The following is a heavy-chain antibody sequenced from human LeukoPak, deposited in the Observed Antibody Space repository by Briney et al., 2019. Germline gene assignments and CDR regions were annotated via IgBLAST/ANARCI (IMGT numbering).Heavy chain of an antibody. J-gene: IGHJ4*02. CDR3: VRGIILYYFDY. CDR2: ISSSSSTI. Sequence: GGSLRLSCAASGFTFSSYSMNWVRQAPGKGLEWVSYISSSSSTIYYADSVKGRFTISRDNAKNSLYLQMNSLRAEDTAVYYCVRGIILYYFDYWGQGTLVTVSS. CDR1: GFTFSSYS. V-gene: IGHV3-48*01. D-gene: IGHD2-15*01.